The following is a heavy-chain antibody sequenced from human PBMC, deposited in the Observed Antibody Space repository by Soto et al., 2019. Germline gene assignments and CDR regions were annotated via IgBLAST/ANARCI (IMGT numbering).Heavy chain of an antibody. Sequence: GGSLRLSCVASGFTFSSYDMHWVRQATGKGLEWVSAIGTAGDTYYPGSVKGRFTISRENAKNSLYLQMNSLRAGDTAVYYCARGVGSSSSEYFQHWGQGTLVTVSS. D-gene: IGHD6-6*01. V-gene: IGHV3-13*01. CDR2: IGTAGDT. CDR1: GFTFSSYD. CDR3: ARGVGSSSSEYFQH. J-gene: IGHJ1*01.